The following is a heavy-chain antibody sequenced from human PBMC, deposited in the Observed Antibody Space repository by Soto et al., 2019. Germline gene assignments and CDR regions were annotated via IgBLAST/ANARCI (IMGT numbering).Heavy chain of an antibody. V-gene: IGHV3-33*01. CDR1: GFTFSNSG. CDR3: ARGIRDSGWFAEFFQH. Sequence: QVQLVESGGGVVQPGRSLRLSCAASGFTFSNSGMHWVRQAPGKGLEWVAVIWYDGSNTYYADSVKGRFSITRDNSKNTLYTQMGSLRTEDTAVYYCARGIRDSGWFAEFFQHWGQGTLVTVSS. J-gene: IGHJ1*01. D-gene: IGHD6-19*01. CDR2: IWYDGSNT.